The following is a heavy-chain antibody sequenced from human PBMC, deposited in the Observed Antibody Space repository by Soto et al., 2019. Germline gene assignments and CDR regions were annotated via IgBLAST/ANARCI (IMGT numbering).Heavy chain of an antibody. Sequence: QLVESGGGLVQPGRSLRLSCVASGFRFDEYAIHWVRQAPGKGLEWVSGISWDSGSINYAGSVRGRFTVSRDNAKNSLYLHMTSLRSEDTAFYYCAKIVTRHSLVPVFDQWGQGALVSDSS. CDR1: GFRFDEYA. V-gene: IGHV3-9*01. CDR2: ISWDSGSI. J-gene: IGHJ4*02. CDR3: AKIVTRHSLVPVFDQ. D-gene: IGHD2-21*01.